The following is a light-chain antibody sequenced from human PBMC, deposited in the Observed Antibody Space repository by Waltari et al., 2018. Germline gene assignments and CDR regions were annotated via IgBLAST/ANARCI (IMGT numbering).Light chain of an antibody. Sequence: SSELTQPPSVSVSPGQTASITCSGAIWGDKYACWYQQKAGQSPVLVIYQDTKRPSGIPERFSGSNSGNTATLTISGTQTMYEADYYCQAWDTSGVVFGGGTKLTVL. V-gene: IGLV3-1*01. CDR3: QAWDTSGVV. J-gene: IGLJ2*01. CDR2: QDT. CDR1: IWGDKY.